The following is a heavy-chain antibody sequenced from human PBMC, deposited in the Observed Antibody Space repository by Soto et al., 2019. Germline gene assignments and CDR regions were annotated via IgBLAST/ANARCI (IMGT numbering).Heavy chain of an antibody. D-gene: IGHD2-8*01. Sequence: SETLSLTCAVYGGSFSGYYWSWIRQPPGKGLEWIGEINHSGSTNYNPSLKSRVTISVDTSKNQFSLKLSSVTAADTAVYYCARGPRGYCTNGVCPYYYYYYGMDVWGQGTTVTVS. CDR3: ARGPRGYCTNGVCPYYYYYYGMDV. CDR1: GGSFSGYY. J-gene: IGHJ6*02. V-gene: IGHV4-34*01. CDR2: INHSGST.